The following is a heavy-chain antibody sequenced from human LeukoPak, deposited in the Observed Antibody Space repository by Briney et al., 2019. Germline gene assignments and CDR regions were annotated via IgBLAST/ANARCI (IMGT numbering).Heavy chain of an antibody. J-gene: IGHJ3*02. V-gene: IGHV1-18*04. CDR2: ISPYNGNP. CDR1: GYTFNSYG. CDR3: ARGGGYSYQLTEGGDAFDI. Sequence: ASVKVSCKASGYTFNSYGIIWVRQAPGQRLEWMGWISPYNGNPNYAQKLQVRVTMTTGTSTSTAYMELRSLRSDDTAVYCCARGGGYSYQLTEGGDAFDIWGQGTMVTVSS. D-gene: IGHD5-18*01.